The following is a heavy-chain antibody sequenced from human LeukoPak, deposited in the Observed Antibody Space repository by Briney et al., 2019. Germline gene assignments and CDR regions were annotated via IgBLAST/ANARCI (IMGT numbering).Heavy chain of an antibody. CDR2: IHYSGTT. J-gene: IGHJ4*02. CDR3: ARMGGYSGYATH. V-gene: IGHV4-59*08. D-gene: IGHD5-12*01. Sequence: SETLSLTCTVSGGSISTYYWSWIRQPPGKGLEWIGYIHYSGTTNYNPSLKNRVTISLDTSKNQFSLNQSSVTAVDTAVYYCARMGGYSGYATHWGQGTLVTVSS. CDR1: GGSISTYY.